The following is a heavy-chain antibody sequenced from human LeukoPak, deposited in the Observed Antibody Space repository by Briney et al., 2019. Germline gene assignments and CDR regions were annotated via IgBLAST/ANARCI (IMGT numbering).Heavy chain of an antibody. CDR1: GGSFSGYY. J-gene: IGHJ4*02. V-gene: IGHV4-34*01. CDR3: ARGSGSYYGIDY. Sequence: SETLSLTCAVYGGSFSGYYWSWIRQPPGKGLEWIGEINHSGSTNYNPSLKSRVTISVDTSKNQFSLKLSSVTAADTAVYYCARGSGSYYGIDYWGQRTLVTVSS. CDR2: INHSGST. D-gene: IGHD1-26*01.